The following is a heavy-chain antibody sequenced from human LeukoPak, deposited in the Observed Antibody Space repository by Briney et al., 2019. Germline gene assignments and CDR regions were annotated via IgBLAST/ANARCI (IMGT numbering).Heavy chain of an antibody. CDR2: IIPILGIA. CDR1: GGAFSSYA. J-gene: IGHJ4*02. Sequence: SVKVSCKASGGAFSSYAISWVRQAPGQGLEWMGRIIPILGIANYAQKFQGRVTITADKSTSTAYMELSSLRSEDTAVYYCARASSRDGYNPVDYWGQGTLVTVSS. V-gene: IGHV1-69*04. CDR3: ARASSRDGYNPVDY. D-gene: IGHD5-24*01.